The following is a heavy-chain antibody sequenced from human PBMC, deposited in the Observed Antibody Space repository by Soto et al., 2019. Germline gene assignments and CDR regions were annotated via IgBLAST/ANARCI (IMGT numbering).Heavy chain of an antibody. CDR1: GGSFSSYY. CDR2: IYYSGIT. Sequence: QVQLHESGPGLVRPSETLSLTCTVSGGSFSSYYCTWIRQSPEKGLERIGYIYYSGITDYNPSLRGRPAISIDPSKHHFSLRLNTMTAADTAVYYWAGRDCSGTNCCYLDYYYMDVWGKGTTVTVSS. CDR3: AGRDCSGTNCCYLDYYYMDV. D-gene: IGHD2-2*01. J-gene: IGHJ6*03. V-gene: IGHV4-59*08.